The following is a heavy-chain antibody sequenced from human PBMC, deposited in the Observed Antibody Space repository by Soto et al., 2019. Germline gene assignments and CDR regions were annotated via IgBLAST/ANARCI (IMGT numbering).Heavy chain of an antibody. V-gene: IGHV1-18*01. D-gene: IGHD3-3*01. CDR2: ISAYNRDT. Sequence: ASVKVSCKAYGYTFTSYAISWLRQAPGHGLEWMGWISAYNRDTKYAERVQDRVTMTLDTATNTAYMELRSLRSDDSAVYYCARDRVTTFERDDLDVWGQGTTVTVSS. CDR1: GYTFTSYA. J-gene: IGHJ6*02. CDR3: ARDRVTTFERDDLDV.